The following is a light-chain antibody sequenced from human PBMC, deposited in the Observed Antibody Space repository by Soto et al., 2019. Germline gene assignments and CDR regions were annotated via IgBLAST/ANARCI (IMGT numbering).Light chain of an antibody. CDR3: CSYAGNSEV. CDR2: EVT. V-gene: IGLV2-23*02. CDR1: SGDVGSYNL. Sequence: QSVLNQPASVCGSPGQSFTIPCTGTSGDVGSYNLVSWYQQHPGKAPKLLIYEVTERPSGVSNRVSGPKSGSTASLTISGLQPDDEADYYCCSYAGNSEVFETGTKATVL. J-gene: IGLJ1*01.